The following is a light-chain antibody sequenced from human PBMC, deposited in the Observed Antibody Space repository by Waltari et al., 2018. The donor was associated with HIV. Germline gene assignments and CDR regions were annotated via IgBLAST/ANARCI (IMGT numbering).Light chain of an antibody. V-gene: IGKV1-NL1*01. CDR1: QGTTYS. Sequence: IQMTQSPSFLSASVGDRVTLTCRASQGTTYSLAWYHQKAEKAPKLLGYSVSRLESGVPSRFSGSGSGTDYTLTISSLQPEDFATYYCQQYYRTPLTFGGGTKVEMK. CDR2: SVS. CDR3: QQYYRTPLT. J-gene: IGKJ4*01.